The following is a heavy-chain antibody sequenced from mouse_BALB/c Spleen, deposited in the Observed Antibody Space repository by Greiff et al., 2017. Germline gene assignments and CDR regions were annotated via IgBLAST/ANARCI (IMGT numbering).Heavy chain of an antibody. CDR1: GFDFSRYW. D-gene: IGHD2-10*01. Sequence: EVKLMESGGGLVQPGGSLKLSCAASGFDFSRYWMSWVRQAPGKGLEWIGEINPDSSTINYTPSLKDKFIISRDNAKNTLYLQMSKVRSEDTALYYCARPAYYGRVDYWGQGTTLTVSS. CDR3: ARPAYYGRVDY. V-gene: IGHV4-1*02. J-gene: IGHJ2*01. CDR2: INPDSSTI.